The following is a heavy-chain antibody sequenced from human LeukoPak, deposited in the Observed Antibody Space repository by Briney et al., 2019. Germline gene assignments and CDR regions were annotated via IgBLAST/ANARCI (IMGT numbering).Heavy chain of an antibody. J-gene: IGHJ6*03. CDR1: GYTFTSYG. D-gene: IGHD3-10*01. Sequence: GASVKVSCKASGYTFTSYGISWVRQAPGQGLEWMGWISAYNGNTNYAQKFQGRVTMTRNTSISTAYMELSSLRSEDTAVYYCARGSTMLYYMDVWGKGTTVTISS. V-gene: IGHV1-18*01. CDR2: ISAYNGNT. CDR3: ARGSTMLYYMDV.